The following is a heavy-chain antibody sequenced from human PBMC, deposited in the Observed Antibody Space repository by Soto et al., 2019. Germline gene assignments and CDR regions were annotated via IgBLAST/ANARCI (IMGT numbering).Heavy chain of an antibody. V-gene: IGHV4-59*01. Sequence: SETLSLTCTVSGGSIGSYYWSWIRQPPGKGLEWIGYIYYSGSTNYNPSLKSRVTISVDTSKNQFSLKLSSVTAADTAVYYCAVMGGERLSYYGMDVWGQGTTVT. D-gene: IGHD1-26*01. J-gene: IGHJ6*02. CDR1: GGSIGSYY. CDR2: IYYSGST. CDR3: AVMGGERLSYYGMDV.